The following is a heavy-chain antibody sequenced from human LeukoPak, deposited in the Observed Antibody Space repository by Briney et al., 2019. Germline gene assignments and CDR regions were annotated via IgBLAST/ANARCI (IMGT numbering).Heavy chain of an antibody. V-gene: IGHV4-59*08. Sequence: SETLSLTCTVSGGSISSYYWSWIRQPPGKGLEWIGYIYYSGSTNYNPSLKSRVTISVDTSKNQFSLKLSSVTAADTAVYYCARHSSGWHPRLFDYWGQGTLVTVSA. D-gene: IGHD6-19*01. CDR1: GGSISSYY. CDR3: ARHSSGWHPRLFDY. CDR2: IYYSGST. J-gene: IGHJ4*02.